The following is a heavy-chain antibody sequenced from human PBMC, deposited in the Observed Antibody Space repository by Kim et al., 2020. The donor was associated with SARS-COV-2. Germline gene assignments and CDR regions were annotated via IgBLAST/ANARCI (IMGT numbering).Heavy chain of an antibody. V-gene: IGHV1-2*02. D-gene: IGHD3-16*02. CDR2: GT. CDR3: ARSSLLDFDY. J-gene: IGHJ4*02. Sequence: GTNYEQKFQGGVTMTRDMSISTVYLELTSLRSDDTAVYYCARSSLLDFDYWGQGTLVTVSS.